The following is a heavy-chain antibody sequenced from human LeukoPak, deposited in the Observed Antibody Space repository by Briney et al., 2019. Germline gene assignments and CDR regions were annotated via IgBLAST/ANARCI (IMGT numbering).Heavy chain of an antibody. J-gene: IGHJ4*02. D-gene: IGHD4-11*01. CDR3: ARRTVTTLYYFDY. CDR2: IYPGDSDT. V-gene: IGHV5-51*01. CDR1: GSSFTSYW. Sequence: GESLKISCKGSGSSFTSYWIGWVRQMPGKGLEWMGIIYPGDSDTRYSPSFQGQVTISADKSISTAYLQWSSLRASDTAMYYCARRTVTTLYYFDYWGQGTLVTVSS.